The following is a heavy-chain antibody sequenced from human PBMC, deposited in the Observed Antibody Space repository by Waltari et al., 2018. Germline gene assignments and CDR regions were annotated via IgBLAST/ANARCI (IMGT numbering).Heavy chain of an antibody. Sequence: EVQLVESGGGLVQPGRSLRLSCAASGFTFDDYAMHWVRQTPGKGLEWVSGISYNSDDIDYADSVKGRFTISRDNAKNSLYLQMNSPRPEDTAFYYCTKDLEWELQSGGAFDVWGQGTMVTVSS. CDR2: ISYNSDDI. CDR1: GFTFDDYA. CDR3: TKDLEWELQSGGAFDV. J-gene: IGHJ3*01. D-gene: IGHD1-26*01. V-gene: IGHV3-9*01.